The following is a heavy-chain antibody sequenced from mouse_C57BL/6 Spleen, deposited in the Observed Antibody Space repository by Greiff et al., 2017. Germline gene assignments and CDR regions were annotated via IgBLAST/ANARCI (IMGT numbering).Heavy chain of an antibody. D-gene: IGHD1-1*01. V-gene: IGHV1-15*01. CDR2: IDPETGGT. J-gene: IGHJ3*01. CDR1: GYTFTDYE. CDR3: TRYPVYYGSSYFSWFAY. Sequence: VKLMESGAELVRPGASVTLSCKASGYTFTDYEMHWVKQTPVHGLEWIGAIDPETGGTAYNQKFKGKAILTADKSSSTAYMELRCLTSEDSAFYYCTRYPVYYGSSYFSWFAYWGQGTLVTVSA.